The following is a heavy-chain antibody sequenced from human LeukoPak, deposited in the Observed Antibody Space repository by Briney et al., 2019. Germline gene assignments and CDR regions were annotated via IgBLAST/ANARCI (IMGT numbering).Heavy chain of an antibody. Sequence: GRSLRLSCAASGFTFSSYAMHWVRQAPGKGLEWVAVISYDGSNKYYADSVEGRFTISRDNSKNTLYLQMNSLRAEDTAVYYCARLSGYQPRGDRDYWGQGTLVTVSS. V-gene: IGHV3-30-3*01. D-gene: IGHD5-12*01. CDR1: GFTFSSYA. CDR2: ISYDGSNK. CDR3: ARLSGYQPRGDRDY. J-gene: IGHJ4*02.